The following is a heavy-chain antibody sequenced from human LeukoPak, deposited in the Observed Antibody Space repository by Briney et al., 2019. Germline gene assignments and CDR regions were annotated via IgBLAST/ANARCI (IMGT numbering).Heavy chain of an antibody. CDR1: GFTFSSYE. CDR2: ISSSGSTI. Sequence: GGSLRLSCAASGFTFSSYEMHWVRQAPGKGLEWVSYISSSGSTIYYADSVKGRFTISRDNAKNSLYLQMNSLRAEDTAVYYCARSARRDGYNFDYYYMDVWGKGTTVTISS. J-gene: IGHJ6*03. CDR3: ARSARRDGYNFDYYYMDV. V-gene: IGHV3-48*03. D-gene: IGHD5-24*01.